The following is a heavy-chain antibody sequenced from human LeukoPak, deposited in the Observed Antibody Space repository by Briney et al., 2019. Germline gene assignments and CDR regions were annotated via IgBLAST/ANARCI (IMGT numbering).Heavy chain of an antibody. J-gene: IGHJ1*01. D-gene: IGHD5-24*01. CDR3: ARDSYNNVDQ. V-gene: IGHV3-74*01. Sequence: GGSLRLSCAASGFTFSSYWMHWVRHAPGKGLVWVSRISTEGGNTAYADSVKGRFTVSRDNGRNTLYLQMNNLRAEDTAVYYCARDSYNNVDQWGQGTLVTVSS. CDR2: ISTEGGNT. CDR1: GFTFSSYW.